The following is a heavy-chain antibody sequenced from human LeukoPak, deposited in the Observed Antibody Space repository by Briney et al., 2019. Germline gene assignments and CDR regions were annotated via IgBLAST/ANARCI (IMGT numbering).Heavy chain of an antibody. V-gene: IGHV3-66*02. J-gene: IGHJ4*02. Sequence: GGSLRLSCAVSGFRVTNDYMNWVRQAPGKGLEWVSIIYAGGSTYYADSVKGRFTISRDNSKNTLYLQMNSLRAEDTAVYYCASLWFGEFIGDYWGQGTLVTVSS. CDR2: IYAGGST. CDR1: GFRVTNDY. CDR3: ASLWFGEFIGDY. D-gene: IGHD3-10*01.